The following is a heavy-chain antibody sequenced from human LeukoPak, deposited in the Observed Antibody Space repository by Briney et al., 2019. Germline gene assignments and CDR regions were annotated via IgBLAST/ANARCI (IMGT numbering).Heavy chain of an antibody. V-gene: IGHV3-30-3*01. CDR1: AFTFNNFP. D-gene: IGHD3-9*01. Sequence: GGSLRLSCIASAFTFNNFPMHWVRQAPGKGLEWVTLILKDGSDAFYADSVKGRFTISRDNSENTLFLQMNSLRAEDTAIYYCARDFHYFFDYCGQGTLVTVSS. CDR2: ILKDGSDA. J-gene: IGHJ4*02. CDR3: ARDFHYFFDY.